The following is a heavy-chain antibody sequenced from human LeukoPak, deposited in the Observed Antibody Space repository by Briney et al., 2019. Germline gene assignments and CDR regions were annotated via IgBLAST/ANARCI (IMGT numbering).Heavy chain of an antibody. Sequence: RSSETLSLTCTVSGGSISSYYWSWIRQPPGKGLEWIGYIYYSGSTNYNPSLKSRVTISVDTSKNQFSLKLSSVTAADTAVYYCATYGSGDDYWGQGTLVTVSS. CDR1: GGSISSYY. CDR3: ATYGSGDDY. CDR2: IYYSGST. J-gene: IGHJ4*02. D-gene: IGHD3-10*01. V-gene: IGHV4-59*01.